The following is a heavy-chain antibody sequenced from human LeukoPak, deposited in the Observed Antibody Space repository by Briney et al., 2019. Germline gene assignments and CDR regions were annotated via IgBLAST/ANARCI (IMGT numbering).Heavy chain of an antibody. D-gene: IGHD3-3*01. J-gene: IGHJ6*02. V-gene: IGHV1-8*01. CDR1: GYTFTSYD. Sequence: ASVKVSCKASGYTFTSYDINWVRQATGQGLEWMGWMNPNSGNTGYAQKFQGRVTMTRNTSISTAYMELSSLRSEGTAVYYCARVPLEWLSNYYGMDVWGQGTTVTVSS. CDR3: ARVPLEWLSNYYGMDV. CDR2: MNPNSGNT.